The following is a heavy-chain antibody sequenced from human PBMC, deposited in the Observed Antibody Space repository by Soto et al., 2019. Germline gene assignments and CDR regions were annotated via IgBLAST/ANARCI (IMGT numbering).Heavy chain of an antibody. D-gene: IGHD2-15*01. J-gene: IGHJ5*02. CDR1: GYTFTSYG. Sequence: ASVKVSCKASGYTFTSYGISWVRQAPGQGLEWMGWISAYNGNTNYAQKLQGRVTMTTDTSTSTAYMELRSLRSDDTAVYYCARDVYCSGGSCYSSDWFDPWGQGTLVTVSS. CDR2: ISAYNGNT. V-gene: IGHV1-18*01. CDR3: ARDVYCSGGSCYSSDWFDP.